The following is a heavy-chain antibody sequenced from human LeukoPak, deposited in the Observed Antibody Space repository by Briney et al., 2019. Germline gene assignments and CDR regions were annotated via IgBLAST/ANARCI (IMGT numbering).Heavy chain of an antibody. CDR2: IYHSGST. Sequence: KPSETLSLTCTVSGGSISSYYWSWIRQPPGKGLEWIGYIYHSGSTYYNPSLKSRVTISVDRSKNQFSLKLSSVTAADTAVYYCASSYYYDSSGPGLIPTFDPWGQGTLVTVSS. D-gene: IGHD3-22*01. V-gene: IGHV4-59*12. CDR1: GGSISSYY. J-gene: IGHJ5*02. CDR3: ASSYYYDSSGPGLIPTFDP.